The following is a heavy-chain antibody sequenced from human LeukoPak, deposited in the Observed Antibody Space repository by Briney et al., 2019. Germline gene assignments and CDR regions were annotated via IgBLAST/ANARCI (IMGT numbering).Heavy chain of an antibody. J-gene: IGHJ4*02. CDR3: IRESSGFNFDY. CDR1: GFTFSGSA. V-gene: IGHV3-73*01. CDR2: IRSKANSYAT. D-gene: IGHD3-10*01. Sequence: GGSLRLSCAASGFTFSGSAMHWVRQASGKGLEWVGRIRSKANSYATAYAASVKGRFTISRDDSKNTAYLQMNSLKTEDTAVYYCIRESSGFNFDYWGREPWSPSPQ.